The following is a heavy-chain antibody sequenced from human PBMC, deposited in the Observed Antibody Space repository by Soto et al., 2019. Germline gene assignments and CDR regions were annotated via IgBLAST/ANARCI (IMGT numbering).Heavy chain of an antibody. CDR3: AKGFTYFVRKILQYGCMATPTVGLDY. CDR1: GFSFISVA. J-gene: IGHJ4*01. D-gene: IGHD2-2*01. V-gene: IGHV3-23*01. Sequence: GGSLRPSCKASGFSFISVAMRWVRQAPGKGLEWVSGISGGGDRTCNADSVKGRFTLSRDKSNETLSLEMNSLTVDDATVYYWAKGFTYFVRKILQYGCMATPTVGLDYWGQGTLVTVSS. CDR2: ISGGGDRT.